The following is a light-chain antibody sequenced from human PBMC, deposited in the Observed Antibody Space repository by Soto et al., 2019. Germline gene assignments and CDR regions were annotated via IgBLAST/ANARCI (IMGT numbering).Light chain of an antibody. Sequence: QAVVTQEPSLTVSPGGTVTLTCGSTTGAVTSGHYPYWFQQKPGQAPRTLIYDRSNKHSWTPARFSGSLLGGKAALTLSGAQPEDEAAYYCLLSYSDARVFGRGTKLTVL. V-gene: IGLV7-46*01. CDR3: LLSYSDARV. CDR1: TGAVTSGHY. CDR2: DRS. J-gene: IGLJ2*01.